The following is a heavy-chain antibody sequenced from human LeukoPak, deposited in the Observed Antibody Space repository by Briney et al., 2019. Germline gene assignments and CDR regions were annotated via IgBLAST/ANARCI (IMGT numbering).Heavy chain of an antibody. CDR3: ATGFGEALHY. Sequence: GGSLRLSCAASGFTFSSYAMSWVRQAPGKGLEWVSAISGSGGSTYYADSVKGRFTISRGNSKNTLYLQMNSLRAEDTAVYYCATGFGEALHYWGQGTLVTVSS. CDR1: GFTFSSYA. D-gene: IGHD3-10*01. CDR2: ISGSGGST. V-gene: IGHV3-23*01. J-gene: IGHJ4*02.